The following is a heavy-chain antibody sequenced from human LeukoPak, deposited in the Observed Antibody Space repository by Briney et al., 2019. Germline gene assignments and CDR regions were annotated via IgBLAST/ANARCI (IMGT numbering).Heavy chain of an antibody. Sequence: SETLSLTCTVSGGSISSSSYYWGWIRQPPGKGLEWIGSIYYSGSTNYNPSLKSRITISLDTSKNQFSLKLRSVTAADTAVYYCARSPSYDFWSGVRDFDYWGQGTLVTVSS. V-gene: IGHV4-39*07. D-gene: IGHD3/OR15-3a*01. CDR3: ARSPSYDFWSGVRDFDY. CDR1: GGSISSSSYY. J-gene: IGHJ4*02. CDR2: IYYSGST.